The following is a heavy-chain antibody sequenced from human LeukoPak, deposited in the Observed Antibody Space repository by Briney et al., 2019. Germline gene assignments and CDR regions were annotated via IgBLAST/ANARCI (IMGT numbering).Heavy chain of an antibody. Sequence: GESLKISCKGSGYNFTNYWIGLVRQMPGKGLEWMGIIFPSDSDTRYSPSFQGQVTISADKSISTAYLQWSSLKASDTAMYYCARGNSYADFDYWGQGPLVTVSS. CDR2: IFPSDSDT. CDR1: GYNFTNYW. CDR3: ARGNSYADFDY. J-gene: IGHJ4*02. V-gene: IGHV5-51*01. D-gene: IGHD5-18*01.